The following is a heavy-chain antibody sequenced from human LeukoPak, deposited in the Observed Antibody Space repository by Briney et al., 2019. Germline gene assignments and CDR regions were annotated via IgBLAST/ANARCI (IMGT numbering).Heavy chain of an antibody. CDR3: ARDRIRYCGGDCYSDY. CDR2: ISAYNGNT. V-gene: IGHV1-18*01. D-gene: IGHD2-21*02. Sequence: ASVNVSCKASGYTFTSYGISWVRQAPGQGLEWMGWISAYNGNTNYAQKLQGRVTMTTDTSTSTAYMELRSLRSDDTAVYYCARDRIRYCGGDCYSDYWGQGTLVTVSS. CDR1: GYTFTSYG. J-gene: IGHJ4*02.